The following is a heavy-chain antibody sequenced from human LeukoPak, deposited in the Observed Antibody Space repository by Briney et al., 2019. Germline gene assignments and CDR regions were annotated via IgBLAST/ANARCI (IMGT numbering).Heavy chain of an antibody. V-gene: IGHV3-21*04. Sequence: GGSLRLSCAASGFTFSSYTMNWVRQAPGKGLEWVSSISSSSSYIYYADSVKGRFTISRDNSKNTLYLQMNSLRAEDTAVYYCAKDKANGDPYYFDYWGQGTLVTVSS. CDR3: AKDKANGDPYYFDY. J-gene: IGHJ4*02. CDR1: GFTFSSYT. D-gene: IGHD4-17*01. CDR2: ISSSSSYI.